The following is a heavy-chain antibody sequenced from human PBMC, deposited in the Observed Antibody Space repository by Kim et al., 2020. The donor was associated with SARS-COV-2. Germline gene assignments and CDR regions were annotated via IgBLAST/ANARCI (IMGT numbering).Heavy chain of an antibody. V-gene: IGHV1-3*01. Sequence: ASVKVSCKASGYTFTSYAMHWVRQAPGQRLEWMGWINAGNGNTKYSQKFQGRVTITRDTSASTAYMELSSLRSEDTAVYYCARDFWEAYAFDIWGQGTMVTVSS. J-gene: IGHJ3*02. CDR1: GYTFTSYA. CDR2: INAGNGNT. D-gene: IGHD3-3*01. CDR3: ARDFWEAYAFDI.